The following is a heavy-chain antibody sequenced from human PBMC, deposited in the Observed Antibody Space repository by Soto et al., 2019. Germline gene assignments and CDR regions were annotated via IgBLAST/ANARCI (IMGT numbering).Heavy chain of an antibody. J-gene: IGHJ4*01. CDR1: VFSVDTTYC. Sequence: RASVKVSCKASVFSVDTTYCIHWVRRAPGQGLEWMGSINPNSGDTNYAQNFQGRVTMTRDTSISTAYMEVSSLTSDDTAVYYCGSPRSGPSPDVGHWGHGTVVTVPQ. CDR3: GSPRSGPSPDVGH. D-gene: IGHD2-15*01. V-gene: IGHV1-2*02. CDR2: INPNSGDT.